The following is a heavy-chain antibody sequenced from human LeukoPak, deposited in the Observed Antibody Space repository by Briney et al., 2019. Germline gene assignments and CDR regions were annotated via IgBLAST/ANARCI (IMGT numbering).Heavy chain of an antibody. J-gene: IGHJ3*02. CDR3: AKDLYGDYVLGAFDI. Sequence: GRSLRLSCAASGFTFDDYAMHWVRQAPGKGLDWVSGISWNSGSIGYADSVKGRFTISRDNAKNSLYLQMNSLRAEDMALYYCAKDLYGDYVLGAFDIWGQGTMVAVSS. V-gene: IGHV3-9*03. CDR1: GFTFDDYA. CDR2: ISWNSGSI. D-gene: IGHD4-17*01.